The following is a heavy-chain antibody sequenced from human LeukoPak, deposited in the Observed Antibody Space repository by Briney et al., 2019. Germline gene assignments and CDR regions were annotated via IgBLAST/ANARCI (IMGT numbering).Heavy chain of an antibody. Sequence: GGSLRLSCAASGFTFSSYSMNWVRQAPGKGLEWVSYISSSSSTIYYADSVKGRFTISRDDAKNSLYLQMNSLRAEDTAVYYCARADYDILTGYSRVRYFDYWGQGTLVTVSS. V-gene: IGHV3-48*01. CDR1: GFTFSSYS. CDR3: ARADYDILTGYSRVRYFDY. J-gene: IGHJ4*02. D-gene: IGHD3-9*01. CDR2: ISSSSSTI.